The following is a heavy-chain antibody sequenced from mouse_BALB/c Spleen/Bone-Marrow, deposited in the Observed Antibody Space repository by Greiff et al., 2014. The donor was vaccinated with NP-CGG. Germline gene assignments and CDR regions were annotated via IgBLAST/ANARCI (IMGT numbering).Heavy chain of an antibody. CDR1: GFDFSRYW. Sequence: EVQLVESGGGLVRPGGSLKLSCAASGFDFSRYWMTWVRQAPGKGLEWIGEINPDSSTINYTPSLKDKFIISRDNAKNTLYLQMSKVRSDDTALYYCARNGYYGWIAYWGQGTPVTVSA. CDR2: INPDSSTI. J-gene: IGHJ3*01. D-gene: IGHD2-3*01. V-gene: IGHV4-1*02. CDR3: ARNGYYGWIAY.